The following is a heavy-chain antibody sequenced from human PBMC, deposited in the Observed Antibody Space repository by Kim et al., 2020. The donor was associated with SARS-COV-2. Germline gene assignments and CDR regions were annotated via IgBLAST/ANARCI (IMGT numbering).Heavy chain of an antibody. V-gene: IGHV1-46*03. D-gene: IGHD3-3*01. CDR3: VRDLGLRFLDYNGLDV. CDR1: GYIFTNYY. J-gene: IGHJ6*02. CDR2: INPTGGST. Sequence: ASVKVSCKASGYIFTNYYMHWVRQAPGQGLEWLGIINPTGGSTTYAQQFQGRLTMSRDTSRSLVYMEMTSLRSEDTAVYFCVRDLGLRFLDYNGLDVWGQGTAVTVSS.